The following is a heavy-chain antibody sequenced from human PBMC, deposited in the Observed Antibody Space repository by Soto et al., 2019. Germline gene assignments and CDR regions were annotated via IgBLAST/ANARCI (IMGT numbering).Heavy chain of an antibody. CDR1: GFTFSSYA. V-gene: IGHV3-23*01. CDR2: ISGSGGST. D-gene: IGHD1-7*01. J-gene: IGHJ4*02. CDR3: ARDGIGGTASRGSLHY. Sequence: GGSLRLSCAASGFTFSSYAMSWVRQAPGKGLEWVSAISGSGGSTYYADSVKGRFTISRDNSKNTLYLQMNSLRAEDTAVYYCARDGIGGTASRGSLHYWGKGTLVTVSS.